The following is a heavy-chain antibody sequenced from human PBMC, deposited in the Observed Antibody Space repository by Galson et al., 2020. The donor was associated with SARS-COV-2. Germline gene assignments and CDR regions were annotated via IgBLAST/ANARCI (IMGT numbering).Heavy chain of an antibody. CDR1: GGTFSSYT. J-gene: IGHJ3*02. V-gene: IGHV1-69*02. CDR2: NIPILGIA. Sequence: SVKVSCKASGGTFSSYTISWVRQAPGQGLEWMGRNIPILGIANYAQKFQGRVTITADKSTSTAYMELSSLRSEDTAVYYCATDSSGRGADAFDIWGQGTMVTVSS. CDR3: ATDSSGRGADAFDI. D-gene: IGHD3-22*01.